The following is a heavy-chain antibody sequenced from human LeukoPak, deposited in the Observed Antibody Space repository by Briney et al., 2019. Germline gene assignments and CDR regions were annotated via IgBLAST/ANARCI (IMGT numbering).Heavy chain of an antibody. CDR3: AKDSYASGSHPNFDY. CDR1: GFIFSSNA. V-gene: IGHV3-64*01. CDR2: ISSNGGST. Sequence: GGSLRLSCAASGFIFSSNAMHWVRQAPGKGLEYVSGISSNGGSTSYANSVKGRFTIYRDISKNTLYLQMGSLRAEDMAVYYCAKDSYASGSHPNFDYWGQGTLVTVSS. J-gene: IGHJ4*02. D-gene: IGHD3-10*01.